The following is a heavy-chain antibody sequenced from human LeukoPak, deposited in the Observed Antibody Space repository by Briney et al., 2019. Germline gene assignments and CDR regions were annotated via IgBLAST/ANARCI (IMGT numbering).Heavy chain of an antibody. CDR2: IYYSGYT. V-gene: IGHV4-59*01. D-gene: IGHD1-26*01. CDR1: GGSISSYY. CDR3: AREEALGSGSFDY. J-gene: IGHJ4*02. Sequence: SETLSLTCTVSGGSISSYYWSWIRQPPGKGLEWIGDIYYSGYTNYNPSLKSRVTISVDTSKNQFSLKLRSVTAADTAVYYCAREEALGSGSFDYWGQGTLVTVSS.